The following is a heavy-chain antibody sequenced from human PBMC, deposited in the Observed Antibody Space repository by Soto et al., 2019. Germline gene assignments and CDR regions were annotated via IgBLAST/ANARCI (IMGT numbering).Heavy chain of an antibody. D-gene: IGHD6-13*01. Sequence: GESLKISCKGSGYTFTTYWIGWVRQMPGKGLEWMGIIYPGDSDTTYSPSFEGQVTISADKSINTAYLQWSSLKASDTAMYYCARSTSWYDFDYWGQGTLVTVSS. V-gene: IGHV5-51*01. J-gene: IGHJ4*02. CDR3: ARSTSWYDFDY. CDR1: GYTFTTYW. CDR2: IYPGDSDT.